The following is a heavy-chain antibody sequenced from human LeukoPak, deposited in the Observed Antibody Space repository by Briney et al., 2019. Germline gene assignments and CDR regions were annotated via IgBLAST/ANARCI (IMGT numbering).Heavy chain of an antibody. V-gene: IGHV3-23*01. CDR1: GFTFSSYA. J-gene: IGHJ6*02. CDR2: ISGSGGST. D-gene: IGHD1-26*01. Sequence: GGSLRLSCAASGFTFSSYAMSWVRQAPGKGLEWVSAISGSGGSTYYADSVKGRFTISRDNAKNSLYLQMNSLRAEDTAVYYCARDRDGAGMDVWGQGTTVTVSS. CDR3: ARDRDGAGMDV.